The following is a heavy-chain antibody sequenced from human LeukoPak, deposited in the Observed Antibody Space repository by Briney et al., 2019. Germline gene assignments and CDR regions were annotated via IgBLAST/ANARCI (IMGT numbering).Heavy chain of an antibody. CDR1: GYTFTGYY. D-gene: IGHD1-26*01. J-gene: IGHJ5*02. CDR2: INPNSGGT. V-gene: IGHV1-2*02. Sequence: ASVTVSCKASGYTFTGYYMHWVRQAPGQGLEWMGWINPNSGGTNYAQKFQGRVTMTRDTSISTAYMELSRLRSDDTAVYYCARVSYAAQLRWVDPWGQGTLVTVSS. CDR3: ARVSYAAQLRWVDP.